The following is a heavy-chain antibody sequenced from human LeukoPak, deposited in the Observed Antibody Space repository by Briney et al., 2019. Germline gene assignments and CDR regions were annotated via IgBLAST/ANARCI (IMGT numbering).Heavy chain of an antibody. CDR2: INHSGST. D-gene: IGHD1-26*01. J-gene: IGHJ4*02. CDR1: DYSISSGYF. Sequence: TSETLSLTCSVSDYSISSGYFWGWIRQPPGKGLEWIGEINHSGSTNYNPSLKSRVTISVDTSKNQFSLKLSSVTAADTAVYYCALWSRATFTDYFDYWGQGTLVTVSS. CDR3: ALWSRATFTDYFDY. V-gene: IGHV4-38-2*02.